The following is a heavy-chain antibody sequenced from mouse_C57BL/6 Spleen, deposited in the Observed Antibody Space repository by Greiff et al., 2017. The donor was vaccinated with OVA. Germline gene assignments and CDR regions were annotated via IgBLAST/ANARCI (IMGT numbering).Heavy chain of an antibody. V-gene: IGHV1-52*01. J-gene: IGHJ4*01. CDR3: AGGYYYGSSYAMDY. D-gene: IGHD1-1*01. Sequence: VQLQQPGAELVRPGSSVKLSCKASGYTFTSYWMHWVKQRPIQGLEWIGNIDPSDSETHYNQKFKDKATLTVDKSSSTAYMQLSSLTSEDSAVYYCAGGYYYGSSYAMDYWGQGTSVTVSS. CDR1: GYTFTSYW. CDR2: IDPSDSET.